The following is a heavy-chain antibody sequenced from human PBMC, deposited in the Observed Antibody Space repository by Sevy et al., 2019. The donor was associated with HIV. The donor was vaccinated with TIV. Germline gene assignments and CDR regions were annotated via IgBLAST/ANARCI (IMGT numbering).Heavy chain of an antibody. CDR3: AKDLGWPL. J-gene: IGHJ4*02. CDR2: ITSTGSTT. V-gene: IGHV3-23*01. D-gene: IGHD2-15*01. CDR1: GFIFGNHA. Sequence: GGSLRVSCAASGFIFGNHAMSWVRQTPGKGLEWVSGITSTGSTTYYMDSVKGRFTISRDNSKNTLYLQMNSLRAEDTAVYYCAKDLGWPLWGQGTLVTVSS.